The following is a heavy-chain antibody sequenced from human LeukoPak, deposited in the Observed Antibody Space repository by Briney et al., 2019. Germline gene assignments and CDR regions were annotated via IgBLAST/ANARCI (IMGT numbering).Heavy chain of an antibody. CDR2: IYPGDSDT. J-gene: IGHJ3*02. V-gene: IGHV5-51*01. Sequence: GESLKISCQGSGYSFTSYWIGWVRQMPGKGLGWMGIIYPGDSDTRYSPSFQVQVTISADQSISTAYLQWSSLKASDTAMYYCASSYDSSGYYYVDDAFDIWGQGTMVTVSS. D-gene: IGHD3-22*01. CDR3: ASSYDSSGYYYVDDAFDI. CDR1: GYSFTSYW.